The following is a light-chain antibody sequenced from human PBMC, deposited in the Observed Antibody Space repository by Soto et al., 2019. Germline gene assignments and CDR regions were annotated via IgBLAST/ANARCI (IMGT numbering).Light chain of an antibody. Sequence: QSALTQPASVSGSPGQSITISCTGTSSDVGSYNLVSWYQQHPGKAPKLMIYEGSKPPSGVSNRFSGSKSVNTASLTISGLHDEDEADYYCCSYAGVVFGGGTKLTVL. CDR3: CSYAGVV. V-gene: IGLV2-23*01. J-gene: IGLJ2*01. CDR1: SSDVGSYNL. CDR2: EGS.